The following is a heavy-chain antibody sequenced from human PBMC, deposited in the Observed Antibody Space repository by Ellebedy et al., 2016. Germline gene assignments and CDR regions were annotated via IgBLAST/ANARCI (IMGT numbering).Heavy chain of an antibody. D-gene: IGHD2-2*01. Sequence: SETLSLTCTVSGGSISYYYWSWIRQSPGKGLEWIGYIYYSGSTNYNPSLKSRATISVDTSKNQFSLRLSSVTAADTAVYYCARRVYCSSTSCYAGGYFDYWGQGTLVTVSS. J-gene: IGHJ4*02. CDR1: GGSISYYY. V-gene: IGHV4-59*08. CDR2: IYYSGST. CDR3: ARRVYCSSTSCYAGGYFDY.